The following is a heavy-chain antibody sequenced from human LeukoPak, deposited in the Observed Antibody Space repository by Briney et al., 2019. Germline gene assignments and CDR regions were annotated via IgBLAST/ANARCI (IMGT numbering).Heavy chain of an antibody. D-gene: IGHD3-10*01. CDR2: IYSDGST. V-gene: IGHV3-53*01. J-gene: IGHJ4*02. CDR3: TLTMVHLGRLDYYFHY. CDR1: GFTVSSNY. Sequence: GGSLRLSCAASGFTVSSNYMSWVRQAQGKGLEWVSVIYSDGSTYYADSVKGRFTISRDSSKNTLHLQVNSLRAEDTAVYYCTLTMVHLGRLDYYFHYWGRGTLVTVSS.